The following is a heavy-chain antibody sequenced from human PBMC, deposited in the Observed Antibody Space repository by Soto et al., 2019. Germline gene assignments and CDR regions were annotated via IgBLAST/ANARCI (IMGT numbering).Heavy chain of an antibody. V-gene: IGHV1-8*01. CDR1: GYTFXSYD. D-gene: IGHD3-9*01. J-gene: IGHJ3*02. Sequence: ASVKVSCKASGYTFXSYDINWVRQATGQGLEWMGWMNPNSGNTGYAQKFQGRVTMTRNTSISTAYMELSSLRSEDTAVYYCARTSYATIRYFDWQDAFDIWGQGTMVTV. CDR3: ARTSYATIRYFDWQDAFDI. CDR2: MNPNSGNT.